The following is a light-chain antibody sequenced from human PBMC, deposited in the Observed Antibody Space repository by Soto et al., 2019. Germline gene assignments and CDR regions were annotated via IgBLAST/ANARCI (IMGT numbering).Light chain of an antibody. V-gene: IGKV3-20*01. Sequence: EIVLTQSPGTLSLSPGDTATLSCRASQSVPTNYLAWYQQKPGQAPSLLIYGASRRATGIPDRFGGSGSGTDVTITIRLEPEDFAMYYCQQYGGSPLTFGGGTKVEI. J-gene: IGKJ4*01. CDR1: QSVPTNY. CDR2: GAS. CDR3: QQYGGSPLT.